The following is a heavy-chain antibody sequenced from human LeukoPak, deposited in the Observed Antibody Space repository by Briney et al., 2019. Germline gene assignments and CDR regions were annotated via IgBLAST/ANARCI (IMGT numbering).Heavy chain of an antibody. Sequence: GGSLRLSCAAYGFKFSDYYMKWIRQAPGKGLEWLSFISSSSSTIYYADSVKGRVTISRDNAKNSLYLQMSSLRAEDTALYYCARVRGSYSADYWGQGTLVTVSS. J-gene: IGHJ4*02. CDR3: ARVRGSYSADY. D-gene: IGHD1-26*01. CDR2: ISSSSSTI. V-gene: IGHV3-11*04. CDR1: GFKFSDYY.